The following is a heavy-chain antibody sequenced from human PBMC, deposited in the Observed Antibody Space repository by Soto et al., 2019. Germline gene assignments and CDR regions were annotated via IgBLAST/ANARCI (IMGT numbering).Heavy chain of an antibody. Sequence: GGSLRLSCAASGFTFTNYDMHWVRQAPGKGLEWMALILHDGSAEYYADSVKGRFTISRDNSKNTLYLQMNSLRAEDTAVYYCARSRDGYSFYFYYGMDGWGQGTTVTV. D-gene: IGHD4-4*01. J-gene: IGHJ6*02. CDR2: ILHDGSAE. CDR1: GFTFTNYD. CDR3: ARSRDGYSFYFYYGMDG. V-gene: IGHV3-30*03.